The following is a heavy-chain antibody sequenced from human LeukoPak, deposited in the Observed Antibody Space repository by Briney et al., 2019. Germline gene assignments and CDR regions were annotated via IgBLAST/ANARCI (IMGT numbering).Heavy chain of an antibody. J-gene: IGHJ4*02. V-gene: IGHV3-53*01. CDR1: GFTFSSYS. CDR3: ARGDTVTTFLFDY. CDR2: IYSGGST. D-gene: IGHD4-17*01. Sequence: PGGSLRLSCAASGFTFSSYSISWVRQAPGKGLEWVSVIYSGGSTYYADSVKGRFTISRDNSKDTLYLQMNSLRAEDTAVYYCARGDTVTTFLFDYWGQGTLVTVSS.